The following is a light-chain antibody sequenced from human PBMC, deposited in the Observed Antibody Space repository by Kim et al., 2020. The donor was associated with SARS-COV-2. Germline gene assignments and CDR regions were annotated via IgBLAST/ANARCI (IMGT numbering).Light chain of an antibody. V-gene: IGKV1-39*01. CDR1: QSISSY. CDR2: TAS. J-gene: IGKJ4*02. CDR3: QQSFTTPLT. Sequence: DIQMTQSPSSLSASVGDTVTITCRASQSISSYLNWYQQKPGKAPKLLINTASNLQSGVPPRFSGRGSGTDFTLTISSLQPEDFATYYCQQSFTTPLTFGGGTKVDIK.